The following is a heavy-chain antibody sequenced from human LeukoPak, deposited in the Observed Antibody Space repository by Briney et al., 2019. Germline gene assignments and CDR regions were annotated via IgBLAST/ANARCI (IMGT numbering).Heavy chain of an antibody. CDR2: ISSSSSYT. D-gene: IGHD4-17*01. V-gene: IGHV3-11*05. CDR3: ARDGFVWASGIDYGWFDF. CDR1: GFTFSDYY. Sequence: GGSLRLSYAASGFTFSDYYMSWIREAPGKGLGWVSCISSSSSYTNYAGSVKGRFTISRDNAKKSLYLQMNSLRAEDTAVYYCARDGFVWASGIDYGWFDFWGQGTLVTVSS. J-gene: IGHJ4*02.